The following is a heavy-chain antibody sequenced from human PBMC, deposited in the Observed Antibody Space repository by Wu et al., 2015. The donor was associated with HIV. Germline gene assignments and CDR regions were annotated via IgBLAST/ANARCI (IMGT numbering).Heavy chain of an antibody. J-gene: IGHJ2*01. Sequence: QVQLVQSGAEVKKPGSSVKVSCKASGGTFSSYAISWVRQAPGQGLEWMGGIIPIFGTANYAQKFQGRVTITTDESTSTAYMELSSLRSEDTAVYYCASKLYYYGSGSYRYFDLWGRWAPWSLSPQ. V-gene: IGHV1-69*05. D-gene: IGHD3-10*01. CDR3: ASKLYYYGSGSYRYFDL. CDR2: IIPIFGTA. CDR1: GGTFSSYA.